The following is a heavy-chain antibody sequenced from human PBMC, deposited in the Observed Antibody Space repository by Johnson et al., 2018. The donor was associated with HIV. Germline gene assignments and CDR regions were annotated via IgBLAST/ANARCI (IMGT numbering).Heavy chain of an antibody. J-gene: IGHJ3*02. CDR1: GYTFSNYD. CDR2: IGTAGNT. Sequence: VQLVESGGGLVQPGGSLRLSCAASGYTFSNYDMHWVRQATGKGLEWVSGIGTAGNTYYPGSVKGRFNISRENGKNSLYVQMNSLRAEDAALYYCAKDSYSSGWYGDAFDIWGQGTMVTVSS. V-gene: IGHV3-13*01. CDR3: AKDSYSSGWYGDAFDI. D-gene: IGHD6-19*01.